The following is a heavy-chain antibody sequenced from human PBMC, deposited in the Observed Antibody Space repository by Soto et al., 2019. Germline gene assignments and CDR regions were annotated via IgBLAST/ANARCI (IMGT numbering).Heavy chain of an antibody. J-gene: IGHJ4*02. CDR2: ISSSSSYI. V-gene: IGHV3-21*01. CDR1: GFTFSSYS. Sequence: LRLSCAASGFTFSSYSMNWVRQAPGKGLEWVSSISSSSSYIYYADSVKGRFTISRDNAKNSLYLQMNSLRAEDTAVYYCARVWSLAARPSPHWGQGTLVTVSS. CDR3: ARVWSLAARPSPH. D-gene: IGHD6-6*01.